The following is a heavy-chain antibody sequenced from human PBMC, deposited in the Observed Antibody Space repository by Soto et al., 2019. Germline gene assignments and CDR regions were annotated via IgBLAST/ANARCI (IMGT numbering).Heavy chain of an antibody. CDR2: INHSGST. V-gene: IGHV4-34*01. J-gene: IGHJ4*02. CDR1: GGSFSGYY. D-gene: IGHD2-8*01. CDR3: ARGRLMPTNGEQKEN. Sequence: QVQLQQWGAGLLKPSETLSLTCAVYGGSFSGYYWSWIRQPPGKGLEWIGEINHSGSTNYNPSLKSRVTISVDTSKNQFSLKLSSVTAADTAVYYYARGRLMPTNGEQKENWGQGTLVTVSS.